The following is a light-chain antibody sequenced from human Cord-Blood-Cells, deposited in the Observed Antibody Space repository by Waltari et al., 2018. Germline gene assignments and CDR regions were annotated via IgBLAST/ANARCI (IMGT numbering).Light chain of an antibody. CDR1: SSNIGAGYD. CDR3: QSYDSSLSVV. CDR2: GIS. Sequence: QSVLTQPPSVSGAPGQRVTISCTGSSSNIGAGYDVHWYQQLPGTAPKLLIYGISNRPSGVPYRCSGSKSGTSASLAITGLQAEDEADYYCQSYDSSLSVVFGGGTKLTVL. V-gene: IGLV1-40*01. J-gene: IGLJ2*01.